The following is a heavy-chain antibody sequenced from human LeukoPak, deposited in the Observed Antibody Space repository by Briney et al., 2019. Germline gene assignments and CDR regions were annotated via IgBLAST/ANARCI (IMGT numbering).Heavy chain of an antibody. CDR2: ISGSGGST. CDR1: GFTFSSYA. Sequence: GGSLRLSCAASGFTFSSYAMSWVRQAPGKGLEWVSAISGSGGSTYYADSVKGRFTISRDNSKNTLYLQMNSLRAEDTAVYYCAKDLCSSTSCYSTFDYWGQGTLVTVS. D-gene: IGHD2-2*01. V-gene: IGHV3-23*01. J-gene: IGHJ4*02. CDR3: AKDLCSSTSCYSTFDY.